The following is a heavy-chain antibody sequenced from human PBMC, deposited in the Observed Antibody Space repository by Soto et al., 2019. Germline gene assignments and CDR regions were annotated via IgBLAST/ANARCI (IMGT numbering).Heavy chain of an antibody. D-gene: IGHD2-15*01. CDR3: ATAGYCSGGSCFYS. J-gene: IGHJ5*02. Sequence: VNLVESGGGLVQPGGSLRLSCAASGFTFGNAWMAWVRQAPGKGLEWVGLIKSNSDGGTADYAAPVKGRFTISRDDSQNSLYLQMSGLKTEDTAVYFCATAGYCSGGSCFYSWGPGTLVTVSS. V-gene: IGHV3-15*01. CDR1: GFTFGNAW. CDR2: IKSNSDGGTA.